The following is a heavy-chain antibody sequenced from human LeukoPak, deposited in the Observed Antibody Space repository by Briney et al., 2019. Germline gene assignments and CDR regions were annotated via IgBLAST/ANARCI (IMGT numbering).Heavy chain of an antibody. CDR3: ARALYSSGWYGYHYYMDV. V-gene: IGHV4-59*13. D-gene: IGHD6-19*01. J-gene: IGHJ6*03. CDR1: GGSINNYY. Sequence: SSETLSLTCSVSGGSINNYYWSRIRQAPGKGLEWIAYIFYSGTTNYNPSLKSRVTISLDTSKMQFSLKLSSVTAADTAVYYCARALYSSGWYGYHYYMDVWGKGTTVTISS. CDR2: IFYSGTT.